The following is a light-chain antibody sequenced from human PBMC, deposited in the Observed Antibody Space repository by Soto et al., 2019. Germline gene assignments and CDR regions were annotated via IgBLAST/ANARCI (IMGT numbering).Light chain of an antibody. CDR2: DVN. CDR3: SSYTISSTYV. V-gene: IGLV2-18*02. J-gene: IGLJ1*01. Sequence: QSALTQAPSVSGSPGQSVTISCTGTGSDIGTFNRVSWYQQPPGTAPKLLIYDVNNRPSGVPDRFSGSKSGNTASLTISGLQAEDEADYYCSSYTISSTYVFGTGTKLTVL. CDR1: GSDIGTFNR.